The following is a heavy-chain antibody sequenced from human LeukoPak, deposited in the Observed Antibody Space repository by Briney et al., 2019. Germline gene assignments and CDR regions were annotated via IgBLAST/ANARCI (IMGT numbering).Heavy chain of an antibody. CDR3: AREGVVVIPAARAGNAFDI. V-gene: IGHV4-4*08. Sequence: SETLSLTCTVSDGSISSYYWSWIRQPPGKGLEWIGRIYTSGSTHYNPSLKSRVTISVDTSKNQFSLKLSSVTAADTAVYYCAREGVVVIPAARAGNAFDIWGRGTLVTVSS. D-gene: IGHD3-16*02. CDR1: DGSISSYY. J-gene: IGHJ3*02. CDR2: IYTSGST.